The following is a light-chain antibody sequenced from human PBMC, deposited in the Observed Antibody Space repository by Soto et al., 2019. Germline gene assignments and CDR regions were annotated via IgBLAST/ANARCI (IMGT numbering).Light chain of an antibody. V-gene: IGKV3-15*01. CDR1: QSISRN. J-gene: IGKJ1*01. CDR3: QQYNDWPWT. Sequence: EIVMTQSPATLSVSPGERVTLSCRASQSISRNLAWYQQKPGLAPRLLFYAASTRATGIPARFSGSGSGTEFTVTISSLQSEDFAVYYCQQYNDWPWTLGQVTKVEIK. CDR2: AAS.